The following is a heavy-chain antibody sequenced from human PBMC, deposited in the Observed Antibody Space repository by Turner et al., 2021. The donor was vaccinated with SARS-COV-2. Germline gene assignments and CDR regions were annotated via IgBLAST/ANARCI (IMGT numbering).Heavy chain of an antibody. CDR1: GGSISSKS. Sequence: QVQLQESGPGLVRPSETLSLTCTVSGGSISSKSWSWIRQSPGRGLEWSGYIYYSGSTYYNPSLKSRVSISVDTSKNQFSLKLSSVTAADTAVYYCARTKGYCSSTSCYLDSWGQGTLVTVSS. V-gene: IGHV4-59*12. CDR2: IYYSGST. J-gene: IGHJ4*02. D-gene: IGHD2-2*01. CDR3: ARTKGYCSSTSCYLDS.